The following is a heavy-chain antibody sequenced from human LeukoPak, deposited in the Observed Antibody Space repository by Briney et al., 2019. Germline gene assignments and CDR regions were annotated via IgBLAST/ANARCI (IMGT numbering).Heavy chain of an antibody. CDR3: VRHSRVVAFDY. D-gene: IGHD2-15*01. J-gene: IGHJ4*02. CDR1: GVSISNHY. CDR2: IYYTGNT. Sequence: SETLSLTCTVSGVSISNHYSSWIRQPPGKGLEWTGYIYYTGNTNYNPSLKSRVTISEDTSKNQVSLRLSSVTAADTAVYYCVRHSRVVAFDYWGQGNLVTVSS. V-gene: IGHV4-59*08.